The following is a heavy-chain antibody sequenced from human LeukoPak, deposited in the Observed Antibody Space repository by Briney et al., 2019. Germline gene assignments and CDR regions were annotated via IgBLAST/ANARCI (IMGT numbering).Heavy chain of an antibody. CDR3: AKDLGTGDI. Sequence: PGGSLRLSCAGSGFTFNTYAMSWVRQAPGKGLEWVSGITGTGGNTYYADSVKGRFTISRDNSKNTVYVQMNSLRAEDTAVYYCAKDLGTGDIWGQGTMVTVSS. D-gene: IGHD1-14*01. J-gene: IGHJ3*02. CDR2: ITGTGGNT. CDR1: GFTFNTYA. V-gene: IGHV3-23*01.